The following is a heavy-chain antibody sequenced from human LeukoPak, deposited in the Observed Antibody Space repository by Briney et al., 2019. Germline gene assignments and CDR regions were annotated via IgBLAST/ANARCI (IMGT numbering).Heavy chain of an antibody. Sequence: SETLSLTCTVSGGSIKGSYWTWIRQPPGKGLECIGYIYYSGATNYNPSLKRRVTISVDTSSNQFSLRLRSVTAADTAVYYCARHYYDSSGYYFVDGMDVWGQGTTVTVSS. J-gene: IGHJ6*02. V-gene: IGHV4-59*01. D-gene: IGHD3-22*01. CDR2: IYYSGAT. CDR3: ARHYYDSSGYYFVDGMDV. CDR1: GGSIKGSY.